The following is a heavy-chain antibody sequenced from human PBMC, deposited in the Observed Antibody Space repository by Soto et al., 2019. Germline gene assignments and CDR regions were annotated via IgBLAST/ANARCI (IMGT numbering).Heavy chain of an antibody. CDR3: ARVPAGFLEGAGGMDV. CDR1: GYIFTTYW. J-gene: IGHJ6*02. V-gene: IGHV5-51*01. D-gene: IGHD3-3*01. CDR2: IFPGDAET. Sequence: GESLKISCKGSGYIFTTYWIAWVRQMPGKGREWMGSIFPGDAETRFSPPFQGQVTISADKSINTAYLQWSSLTTSDTAMYYCARVPAGFLEGAGGMDVWGQGTPVTVSS.